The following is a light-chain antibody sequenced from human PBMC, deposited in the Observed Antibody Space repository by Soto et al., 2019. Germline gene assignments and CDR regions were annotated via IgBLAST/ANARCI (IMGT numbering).Light chain of an antibody. CDR3: QQYNNWPHT. CDR2: FAS. V-gene: IGKV3-15*01. CDR1: QSVSSK. Sequence: EIVMTQSPATLSVSPGERATLSCRASQSVSSKLAWFQQKPGQAPRLLIYFASTRATDIPARFSGSGSGTEFTLPISSLQSEDFAVYYCQQYNNWPHTFGQGTKLEIK. J-gene: IGKJ2*01.